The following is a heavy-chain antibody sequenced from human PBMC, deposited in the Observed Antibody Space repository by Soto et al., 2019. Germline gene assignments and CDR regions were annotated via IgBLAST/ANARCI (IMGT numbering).Heavy chain of an antibody. CDR3: TRHNNEIDENYFDH. CDR2: VGTRPYGGTT. CDR1: GFTFGDYA. V-gene: IGHV3-49*04. Sequence: PGGSLRLSCTASGFTFGDYAVSWVRQAPGKGLEWVGSVGTRPYGGTTEYAASVKGRFSLSRDDSKSIAYLQMTSLRTEDTAVYFCTRHNNEIDENYFDHWGQGTLVTVSS. J-gene: IGHJ4*02. D-gene: IGHD1-20*01.